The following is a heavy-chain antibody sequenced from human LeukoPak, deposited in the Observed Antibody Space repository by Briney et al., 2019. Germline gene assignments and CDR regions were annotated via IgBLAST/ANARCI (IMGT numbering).Heavy chain of an antibody. CDR3: ARGLRRDCSTTTCYAFDY. D-gene: IGHD2-2*01. CDR1: GSIFSSYA. Sequence: PGGSLRLSCAVSGSIFSSYAMSWVRQAPGKGLEWVSVISGSGGLTYYADSVKGRFTISRDNSKNTLYLQMNSLRADDTAVYYCARGLRRDCSTTTCYAFDYWGQGTLVTVSS. J-gene: IGHJ4*02. CDR2: ISGSGGLT. V-gene: IGHV3-23*01.